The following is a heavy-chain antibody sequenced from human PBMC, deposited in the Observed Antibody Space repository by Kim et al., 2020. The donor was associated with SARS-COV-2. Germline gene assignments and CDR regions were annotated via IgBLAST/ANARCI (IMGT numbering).Heavy chain of an antibody. J-gene: IGHJ6*02. CDR3: ARDHYRDYGDYYYYGMDV. D-gene: IGHD4-17*01. Sequence: ASVKVSCKASGYTFTGYYMHWVRQAPGQGLEWMGRINPNSGGTNYAQKFQGRVTMTRDTSISTAYMELSRLRSDDTAVYYCARDHYRDYGDYYYYGMDVWGQGTTVTVSS. CDR1: GYTFTGYY. CDR2: INPNSGGT. V-gene: IGHV1-2*06.